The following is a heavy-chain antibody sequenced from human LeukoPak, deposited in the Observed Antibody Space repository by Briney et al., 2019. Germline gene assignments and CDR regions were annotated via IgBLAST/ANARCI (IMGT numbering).Heavy chain of an antibody. Sequence: GGSLRLSCAASEFTFSSNYMSWVRQAPGKGLEWVSVINNSGTTYYSDSLKGRFTISRENPQKTLYLQMNSLRAEDTAVYYCAREGGLGYCSTTSCALRYWGQGTLVTVSS. V-gene: IGHV3-66*03. CDR3: AREGGLGYCSTTSCALRY. D-gene: IGHD2-2*01. J-gene: IGHJ4*02. CDR1: EFTFSSNY. CDR2: INNSGTT.